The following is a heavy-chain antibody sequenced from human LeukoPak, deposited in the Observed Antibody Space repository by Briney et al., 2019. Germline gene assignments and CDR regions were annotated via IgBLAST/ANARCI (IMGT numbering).Heavy chain of an antibody. CDR3: ANPFSTPRSNYYIDV. CDR1: GFTFSSYA. Sequence: PGGSLRLSCAASGFTFSSYAMSWVRQAPGKGLEWVSAISGSGGSTYYADSVKGRFTISRDNSKSTLYLQMNSLRAEDTAVYYCANPFSTPRSNYYIDVWGKGTTVTVS. J-gene: IGHJ6*03. D-gene: IGHD2-2*01. V-gene: IGHV3-23*01. CDR2: ISGSGGST.